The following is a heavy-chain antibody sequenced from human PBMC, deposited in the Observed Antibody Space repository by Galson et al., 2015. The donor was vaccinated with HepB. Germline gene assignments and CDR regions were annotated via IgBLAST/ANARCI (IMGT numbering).Heavy chain of an antibody. CDR1: GFTFNGYS. Sequence: SLRLSCAASGFTFNGYSMNWVRQAPGKGLEWLSYISSSSTTIYYADAVKGRFTISRDNAKSSLYLQMNSLRAEDTAVYYCARERGSILYQLFYFDDWGQGALVTGSS. V-gene: IGHV3-48*04. CDR3: ARERGSILYQLFYFDD. CDR2: ISSSSTTI. J-gene: IGHJ4*02. D-gene: IGHD3-3*01.